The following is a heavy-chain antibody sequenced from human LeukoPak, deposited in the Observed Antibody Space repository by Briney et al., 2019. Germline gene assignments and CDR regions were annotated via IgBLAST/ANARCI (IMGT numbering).Heavy chain of an antibody. V-gene: IGHV1-2*02. J-gene: IGHJ6*03. CDR3: ARVPTMVRGVPYYYYMDV. Sequence: ASVKVSRKASGYTFTGYYMHWVRQAPGQGLEWMGWINPNSGGTNYAQKFQGRVTMTRDTSISTAYMELSRLRSDDTAVYYCARVPTMVRGVPYYYYMDVWGKGTTFTVSS. CDR1: GYTFTGYY. CDR2: INPNSGGT. D-gene: IGHD3-10*01.